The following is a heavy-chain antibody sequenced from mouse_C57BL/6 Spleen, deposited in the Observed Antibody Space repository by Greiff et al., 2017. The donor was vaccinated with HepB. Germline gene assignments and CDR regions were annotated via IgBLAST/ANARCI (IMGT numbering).Heavy chain of an antibody. CDR1: GFTFSSYA. CDR3: AREWGNYVYFDV. V-gene: IGHV5-4*01. D-gene: IGHD2-1*01. Sequence: EVKLVESGGGLVKPGGSLKLSCAASGFTFSSYAMSWVRQTPEKRLEWVATISDGGSYTYYPDNVKGRFTISRDNAKNNLYLQMSHLKSEDTAMYYCAREWGNYVYFDVWGTGTTVTVSS. J-gene: IGHJ1*03. CDR2: ISDGGSYT.